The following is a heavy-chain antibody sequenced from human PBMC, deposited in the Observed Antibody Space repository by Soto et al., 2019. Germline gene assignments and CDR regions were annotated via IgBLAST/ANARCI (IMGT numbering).Heavy chain of an antibody. CDR2: IYYSGST. V-gene: IGHV4-31*03. CDR3: AREPKRGYSYGFHYGMDV. CDR1: GGSISSGGYY. J-gene: IGHJ6*02. Sequence: QVQLQESGPGLVKPSQTLSLTCTVSGGSISSGGYYWSWIRQHPGKGLEWIGYIYYSGSTYYNPSLKSRVTISVDTSKNQFSLKLRSVTAADTAVYYCAREPKRGYSYGFHYGMDVWGQGTTVTVSS. D-gene: IGHD5-18*01.